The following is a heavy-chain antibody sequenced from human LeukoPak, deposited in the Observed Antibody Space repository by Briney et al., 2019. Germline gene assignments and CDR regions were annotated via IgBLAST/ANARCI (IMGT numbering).Heavy chain of an antibody. D-gene: IGHD3-10*01. Sequence: ASVKVSCKASGYTFTGYYMHWVRQAPGQGLEWMGWVNPNSGGTNYAQKFQGRVTMTRDTSISTAYMELSRLRSDDTAIYYCARFQASEFRGFDHWGQGTLITVSS. V-gene: IGHV1-2*02. CDR2: VNPNSGGT. J-gene: IGHJ4*02. CDR1: GYTFTGYY. CDR3: ARFQASEFRGFDH.